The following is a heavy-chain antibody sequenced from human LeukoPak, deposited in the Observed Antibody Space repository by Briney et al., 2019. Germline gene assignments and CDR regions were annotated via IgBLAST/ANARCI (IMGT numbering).Heavy chain of an antibody. CDR3: ASSFAGATTFFDY. D-gene: IGHD1-26*01. Sequence: GGSLRLSCAASGFTFSSYNMNWVRQAPGEGLEWVSSITSSSTYIYYADSVKGRFTISRDNARNSLYLQMNSLRAEDTAVYYCASSFAGATTFFDYWGQGTLVTVSS. CDR1: GFTFSSYN. J-gene: IGHJ4*02. V-gene: IGHV3-21*01. CDR2: ITSSSTYI.